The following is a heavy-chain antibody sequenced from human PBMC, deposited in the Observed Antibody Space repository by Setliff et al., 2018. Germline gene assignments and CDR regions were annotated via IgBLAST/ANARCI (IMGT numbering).Heavy chain of an antibody. CDR2: IYASGST. Sequence: SETLSLTCTVSGGSISSYYWSWIRQPPGKGLEWIGYIYASGSTNYNPSLKSRVTLSVDTSKNQFSLKVSSVTAADTAVYYCARASRFGTIVYKGDYYMDVWGKGTTVTVSS. CDR3: ARASRFGTIVYKGDYYMDV. CDR1: GGSISSYY. V-gene: IGHV4-4*08. J-gene: IGHJ6*03. D-gene: IGHD3-10*01.